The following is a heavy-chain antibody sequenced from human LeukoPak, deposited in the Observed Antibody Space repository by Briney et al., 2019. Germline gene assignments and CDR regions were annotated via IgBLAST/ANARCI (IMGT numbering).Heavy chain of an antibody. CDR2: IYSGGST. D-gene: IGHD2/OR15-2a*01. Sequence: PGGSLRLSCAVSGFTVSSNYMSWVRQAPGKGLEWVSVIYSGGSTYYADSVKGRFTISRDNSKNTLYLQMNGLRAEDTAVYYCARGPNSRYYFDYWGQGTLVTVSS. V-gene: IGHV3-53*01. J-gene: IGHJ4*02. CDR3: ARGPNSRYYFDY. CDR1: GFTVSSNY.